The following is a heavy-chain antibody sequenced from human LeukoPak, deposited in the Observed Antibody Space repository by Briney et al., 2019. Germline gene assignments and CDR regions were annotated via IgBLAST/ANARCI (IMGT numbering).Heavy chain of an antibody. CDR3: ARVDVDKAMVCDY. Sequence: GGSLRLSCAASGFTFSSYAMHWVRQAPGKGLEGGAVISYDGSNKYYADSVKGRFTISRDNYKNTLYLQMTSLRAEDTAVYYCARVDVDKAMVCDYWGQGTLVTVSS. V-gene: IGHV3-30-3*01. CDR1: GFTFSSYA. D-gene: IGHD5-18*01. J-gene: IGHJ4*02. CDR2: ISYDGSNK.